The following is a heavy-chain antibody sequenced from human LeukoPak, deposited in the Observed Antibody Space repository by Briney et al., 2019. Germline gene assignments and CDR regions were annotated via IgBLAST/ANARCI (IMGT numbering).Heavy chain of an antibody. CDR2: ISYDGSNK. J-gene: IGHJ4*02. V-gene: IGHV3-30*18. Sequence: PGGSLRLSCAASGFTFSSYEMNWVRQASGKGLEWVALISYDGSNKYYADSVKGRFTISRDNSKNTLYLQMNSLRPEDTAVYYCAKGDPYGSGSYPVDYWGQGTLVTVSS. CDR3: AKGDPYGSGSYPVDY. D-gene: IGHD3-10*01. CDR1: GFTFSSYE.